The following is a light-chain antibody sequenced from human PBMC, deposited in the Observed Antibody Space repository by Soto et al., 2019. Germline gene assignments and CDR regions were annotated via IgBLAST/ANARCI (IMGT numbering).Light chain of an antibody. CDR3: QQRFNWQVT. V-gene: IGKV3-15*01. J-gene: IGKJ5*01. CDR2: GAS. Sequence: EIVMTQSPATLSVSPGERATLSCRASQSVSSNLAWYQQKPGQAPRLLIYGASTRATGIPARFSGSGSGTDFTLTIDRLEPEDFAVYYCQQRFNWQVTFGQGTRLEIK. CDR1: QSVSSN.